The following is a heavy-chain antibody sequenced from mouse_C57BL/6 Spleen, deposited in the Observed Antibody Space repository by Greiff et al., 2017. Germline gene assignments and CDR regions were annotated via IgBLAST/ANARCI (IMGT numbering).Heavy chain of an antibody. CDR3: AREDGNSGYFDD. Sequence: QVQLQQPGAELVKPGASVKMSCKASGYTFTSYWITWVKQRPGQGLEWIGDIYPGSGSPNYNEKFKSKATLTVDTSSSTAYMQLSSLTSEDSAVYYCAREDGNSGYFDDWGQGTTLTVSS. CDR1: GYTFTSYW. V-gene: IGHV1-55*01. CDR2: IYPGSGSP. D-gene: IGHD2-1*01. J-gene: IGHJ2*01.